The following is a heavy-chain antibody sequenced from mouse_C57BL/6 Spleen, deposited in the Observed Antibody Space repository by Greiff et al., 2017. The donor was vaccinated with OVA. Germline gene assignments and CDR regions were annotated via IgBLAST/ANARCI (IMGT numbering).Heavy chain of an antibody. CDR3: ARGVYDVYYWYFDV. Sequence: ESGPGLVKPSQSLSLTCSVTGYSITSGFYLNWVRQFLGNKLELMGYTCYDGSNNYNPSLKNRSSITLDTSKNQFFLKLNSVTTEDTATYYCARGVYDVYYWYFDVWGTGTTVTVSS. CDR2: TCYDGSN. CDR1: GYSITSGFY. J-gene: IGHJ1*03. D-gene: IGHD2-3*01. V-gene: IGHV3-6*01.